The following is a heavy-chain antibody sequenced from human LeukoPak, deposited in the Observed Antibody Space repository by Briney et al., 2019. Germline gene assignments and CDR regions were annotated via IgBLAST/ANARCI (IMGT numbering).Heavy chain of an antibody. D-gene: IGHD2-2*01. J-gene: IGHJ4*02. Sequence: GGSLRLSCAASGFTFSSYSMNWVRQAPGKGLEWVSSISSSSSYIYYADSVKGRFTISRDNAKNSLYLQMNSLRAEDTAVYYCARDKLELGYCSSTSCYEGYWGQGTLVTVSS. CDR3: ARDKLELGYCSSTSCYEGY. CDR1: GFTFSSYS. V-gene: IGHV3-21*01. CDR2: ISSSSSYI.